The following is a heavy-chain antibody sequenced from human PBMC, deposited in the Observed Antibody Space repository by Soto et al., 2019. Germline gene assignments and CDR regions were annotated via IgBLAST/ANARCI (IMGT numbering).Heavy chain of an antibody. CDR3: AAVDLGDY. V-gene: IGHV1-3*04. J-gene: IGHJ4*02. D-gene: IGHD3-16*01. CDR2: IYTGNGNT. CDR1: GYTFTNYA. Sequence: EASVKVSCKASGYTFTNYAIHWVRQAPGQSLEWMGWIYTGNGNTKYVQKFQGRVTFTRDTSANTAYMEVNSLRSEDTAVYFCAAVDLGDYWGQGTLDTVSS.